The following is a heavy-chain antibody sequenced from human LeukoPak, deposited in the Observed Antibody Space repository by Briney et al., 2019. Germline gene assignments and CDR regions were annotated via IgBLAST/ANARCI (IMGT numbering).Heavy chain of an antibody. CDR2: IWYDGSNK. J-gene: IGHJ4*02. V-gene: IGHV3-33*01. Sequence: GGSLRLSCAASGFTFSSYGMHWVRLAPGKGLEWVAVIWYDGSNKYYADSVKGRFTISRDNSKNTLYLQMNSLRAEDTAVYYCARDRRRGGSYYPDYWGQGTLVTVSS. CDR3: ARDRRRGGSYYPDY. D-gene: IGHD1-26*01. CDR1: GFTFSSYG.